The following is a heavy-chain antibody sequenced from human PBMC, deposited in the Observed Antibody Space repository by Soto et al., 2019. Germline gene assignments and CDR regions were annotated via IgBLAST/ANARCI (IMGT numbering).Heavy chain of an antibody. CDR3: AKHLWFGESVFDP. CDR2: IRGSAGNA. CDR1: GVTCSSYG. V-gene: IGHV3-23*01. D-gene: IGHD3-10*01. Sequence: EVQLLESGGGLVQPGGSLRLSCAGTGVTCSSYGMSWVRQAPGKGLEWVSSIRGSAGNANYADSVKGRFTISRDDSTNTVHLQMNSLRPDDTAVYYCAKHLWFGESVFDPWGQGTLVVVSS. J-gene: IGHJ5*02.